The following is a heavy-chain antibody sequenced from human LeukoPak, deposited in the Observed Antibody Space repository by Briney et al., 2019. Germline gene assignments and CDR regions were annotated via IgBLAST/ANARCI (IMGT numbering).Heavy chain of an antibody. Sequence: HPGGSLRLSRAASGFTVSSNYMSWVRQAPGKGLEWVSVIYSGGSTYSADSVKGRFTISRDNSKNTLDLQTNSLRAEDTAVYYCAREVAAGTSDYWGQGTLVTVSS. CDR3: AREVAAGTSDY. J-gene: IGHJ4*02. V-gene: IGHV3-53*01. CDR2: IYSGGST. CDR1: GFTVSSNY. D-gene: IGHD6-13*01.